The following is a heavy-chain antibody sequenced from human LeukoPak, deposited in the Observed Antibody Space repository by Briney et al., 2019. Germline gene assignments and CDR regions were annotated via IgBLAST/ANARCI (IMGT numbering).Heavy chain of an antibody. CDR3: AKDAAGPEY. Sequence: GGSLRLSCVVCGLTFSSYSMSWVRQGPGKGLEWVSGISGSGGDTWYPDSVKGRFTISRDNSKNTLFLQMNSLRVEDTAMYYCAKDAAGPEYWGQGTRVTFSS. CDR2: ISGSGGDT. D-gene: IGHD6-13*01. J-gene: IGHJ4*02. V-gene: IGHV3-23*01. CDR1: GLTFSSYS.